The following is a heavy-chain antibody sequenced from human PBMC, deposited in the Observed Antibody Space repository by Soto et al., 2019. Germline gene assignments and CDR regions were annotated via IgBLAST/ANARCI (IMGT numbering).Heavy chain of an antibody. CDR1: GFTFSDYY. CDR2: ISSSSSTI. V-gene: IGHV3-11*04. J-gene: IGHJ6*04. Sequence: GGSLRLSCAASGFTFSDYYMSWIRQAPGKGLEWVSYISSSSSTIHYADSVRGRFTISRDNAKNSLYLQMNSLRAGDTAVYYCARDNSGWYRQKNYQMDVWGKGTTVTVSS. D-gene: IGHD6-19*01. CDR3: ARDNSGWYRQKNYQMDV.